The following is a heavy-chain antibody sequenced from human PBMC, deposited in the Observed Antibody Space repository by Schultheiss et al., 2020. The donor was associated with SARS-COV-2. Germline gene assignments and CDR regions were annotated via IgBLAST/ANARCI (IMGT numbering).Heavy chain of an antibody. J-gene: IGHJ6*02. D-gene: IGHD3-10*01. V-gene: IGHV4-4*02. CDR2: IYHSGRT. CDR3: ARLSYGRLPNYYYYGMDV. Sequence: SETLSLTCAVSGGSISSSNWWSWVRQPPGKGLEWIGEIYHSGRTNYNQSLKSRVTISVDTSKNQFSLKLSSVTAADTAVYYCARLSYGRLPNYYYYGMDVWGQGTTVTVSS. CDR1: GGSISSSNW.